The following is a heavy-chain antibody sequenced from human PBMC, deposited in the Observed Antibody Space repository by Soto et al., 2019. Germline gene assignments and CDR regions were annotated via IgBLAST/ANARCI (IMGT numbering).Heavy chain of an antibody. CDR2: IYYSGST. V-gene: IGHV4-39*01. J-gene: IGHJ4*02. CDR1: CFSISSTSSY. CDR3: ARHYPPLGTEPIAY. Sequence: SATLSLTCAFDCFSISSTSSYWELSSEPPGRGLEWIGSIYYSGSTYYNPSLKSRVTISVDTSKNQFSLKLSSVTAADTAVYYCARHYPPLGTEPIAYWGQGTLVTVSS. D-gene: IGHD1-1*01.